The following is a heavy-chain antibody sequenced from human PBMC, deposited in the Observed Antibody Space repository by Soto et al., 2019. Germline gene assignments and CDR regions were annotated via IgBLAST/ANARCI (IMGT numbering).Heavy chain of an antibody. Sequence: ASVKVSCKASGYTFTSYAMHWVRQAPGQRLEWMGWINAGNGNTKYSQKFQGRVTITRDTSASTAYMELTSLRSDDTAVYCCARGGFRLRYFDWLSYNWFDPWGQGTLVTVSS. V-gene: IGHV1-3*01. CDR1: GYTFTSYA. D-gene: IGHD3-9*01. CDR3: ARGGFRLRYFDWLSYNWFDP. CDR2: INAGNGNT. J-gene: IGHJ5*02.